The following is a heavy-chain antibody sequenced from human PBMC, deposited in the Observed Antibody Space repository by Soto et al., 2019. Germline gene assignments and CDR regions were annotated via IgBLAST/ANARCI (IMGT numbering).Heavy chain of an antibody. Sequence: EVQLVESGGGLVQPGGSLKLSCAASGFTFSASAVHWVRQASGKGLEWVGRVRNKANNYATAYAASVKGRFTVSRDDAKNTAYLQMNSLKAEDTAVSYCTRLSIYCTNGVCSPLAWGQGTLVTVSS. CDR3: TRLSIYCTNGVCSPLA. CDR1: GFTFSASA. CDR2: VRNKANNYAT. D-gene: IGHD2-8*01. V-gene: IGHV3-73*01. J-gene: IGHJ5*02.